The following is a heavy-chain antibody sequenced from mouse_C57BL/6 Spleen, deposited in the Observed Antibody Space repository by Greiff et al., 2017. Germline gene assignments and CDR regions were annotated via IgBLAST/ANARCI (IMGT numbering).Heavy chain of an antibody. V-gene: IGHV5-17*01. CDR2: ISSGSSTS. J-gene: IGHJ3*01. Sequence: EVQLEEPGGGLVKPGGSLKLSCAASGFTFSDYGMHWVRQAPEKGLEWVAYISSGSSTSYYADTVKGRFTISRDNAKNTLFLQMTSLRSEDAAMYYYARDYDGSGGYWGQGTLGTVSA. CDR3: ARDYDGSGGY. D-gene: IGHD1-1*01. CDR1: GFTFSDYG.